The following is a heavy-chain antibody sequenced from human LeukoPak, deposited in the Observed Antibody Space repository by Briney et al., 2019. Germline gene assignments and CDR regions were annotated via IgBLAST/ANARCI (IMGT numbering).Heavy chain of an antibody. V-gene: IGHV3-30*02. J-gene: IGHJ4*02. CDR2: IRYDGSNK. D-gene: IGHD3-22*01. Sequence: PGGSLRLSCAASGFTFSSYGMHWVRQAPGKGLEWVAFIRYDGSNKYYADSVKGRFTISRDNAKNSLYLQMNSLRAEDTAVYYCARDLYDSSGYYYPFDYWGQGTLVTVSS. CDR1: GFTFSSYG. CDR3: ARDLYDSSGYYYPFDY.